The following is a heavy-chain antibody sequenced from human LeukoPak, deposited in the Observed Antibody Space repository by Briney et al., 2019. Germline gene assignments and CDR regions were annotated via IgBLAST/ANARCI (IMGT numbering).Heavy chain of an antibody. V-gene: IGHV3-48*03. CDR3: AKDQWGVLWFGEPNDY. Sequence: GGSLRLSCAASGFSFSSYEMNWVRQAPGKGLEWISYISASGTLTHYADSVEGRFTISRDNSKNTLYLQMNSLRAEDTAVYYCAKDQWGVLWFGEPNDYWGQGTLVTVSS. D-gene: IGHD3-10*01. CDR1: GFSFSSYE. CDR2: ISASGTLT. J-gene: IGHJ4*02.